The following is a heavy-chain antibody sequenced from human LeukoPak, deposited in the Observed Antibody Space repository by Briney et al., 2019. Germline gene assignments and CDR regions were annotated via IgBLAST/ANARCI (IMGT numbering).Heavy chain of an antibody. V-gene: IGHV3-23*01. CDR3: AKGGAMADKYYQE. D-gene: IGHD6-19*01. Sequence: GGSLRLSCAASGFTFSSYAMRWVRQAPGKGLEWVSSTTDSGSRTYYADSVKGRFTISRDNSKNVLYLQMNSLRAEDTAVYYCAKGGAMADKYYQEWGQGTLVTVSS. CDR2: TTDSGSRT. CDR1: GFTFSSYA. J-gene: IGHJ1*01.